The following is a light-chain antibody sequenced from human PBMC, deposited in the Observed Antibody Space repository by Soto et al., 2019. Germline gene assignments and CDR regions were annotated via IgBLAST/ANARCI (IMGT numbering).Light chain of an antibody. CDR2: EVS. CDR3: NSYTSKSTGV. J-gene: IGLJ1*01. V-gene: IGLV2-14*01. CDR1: SSDVGGYNY. Sequence: QSALTQPASVSGSPGQSITISCTGTSSDVGGYNYVSWYQHHPGKAPKLIIHEVSNRPSGVSNRFSGSKSGNTASLTISGLQAEDEADYYCNSYTSKSTGVFGTGTKLTVL.